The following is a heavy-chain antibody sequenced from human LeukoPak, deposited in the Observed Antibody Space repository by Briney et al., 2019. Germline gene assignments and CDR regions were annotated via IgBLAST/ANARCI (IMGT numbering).Heavy chain of an antibody. CDR3: AREGYGGD. CDR1: GYTSTSYS. V-gene: IGHV1-2*02. D-gene: IGHD5-18*01. CDR2: INPKSGGT. Sequence: GASVKVSCKASGYTSTSYSVHWVRQAPRQGLEWMGWINPKSGGTNYAQKFQGRVTMSRDTSIRTAYMDLTRLRSDDTAVYYCAREGYGGDWGQGTLVTVSS. J-gene: IGHJ4*02.